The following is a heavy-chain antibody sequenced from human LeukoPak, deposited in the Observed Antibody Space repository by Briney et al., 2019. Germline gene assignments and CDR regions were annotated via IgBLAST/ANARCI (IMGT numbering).Heavy chain of an antibody. CDR3: ARGPYSYDSSGAFDI. J-gene: IGHJ3*02. CDR1: GDSISSGDYY. Sequence: PSQTLSLTCTVSGDSISSGDYYWSWIRQPAGKGLEWIGRISSSGSTNYNPSLKSRVTISVDTSKNQFSLKLSSVTAADTAVYFCARGPYSYDSSGAFDIWGQGTMVTISS. D-gene: IGHD3-22*01. CDR2: ISSSGST. V-gene: IGHV4-61*02.